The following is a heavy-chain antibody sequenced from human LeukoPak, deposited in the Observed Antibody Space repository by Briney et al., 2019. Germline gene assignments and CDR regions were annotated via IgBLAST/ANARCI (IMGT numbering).Heavy chain of an antibody. V-gene: IGHV1-2*02. CDR1: GDTFTTYA. CDR2: INPNSGGT. Sequence: ASVKVSCKTSGDTFTTYAIIWVRQAPGQGLEWMGWINPNSGGTNYAQKFQGRVTMTRDTSISAAYMELSRLRSDDTAVYYCARGSEWELTGGAFDIWGQGTMVTVSS. CDR3: ARGSEWELTGGAFDI. D-gene: IGHD1-26*01. J-gene: IGHJ3*02.